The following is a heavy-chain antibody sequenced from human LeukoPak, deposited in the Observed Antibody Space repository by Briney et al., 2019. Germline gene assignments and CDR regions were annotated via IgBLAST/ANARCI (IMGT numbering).Heavy chain of an antibody. V-gene: IGHV1-18*01. CDR3: ARAVPSYYGSGNWFDP. Sequence: ASVKVSCKASGYTFTSYGISWVRQAPGQGLEWMGWISAYNGNTNYAQKFQGRVTMTTDTSTSTAYMELRSLRSDDTAVYYCARAVPSYYGSGNWFDPWGQGTLVTVSS. J-gene: IGHJ5*02. CDR2: ISAYNGNT. CDR1: GYTFTSYG. D-gene: IGHD3-10*01.